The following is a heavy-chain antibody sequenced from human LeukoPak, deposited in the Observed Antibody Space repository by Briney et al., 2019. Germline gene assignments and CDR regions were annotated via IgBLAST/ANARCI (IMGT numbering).Heavy chain of an antibody. J-gene: IGHJ4*02. CDR1: GFTFSSYG. Sequence: GGSLRLSCAASGFTFSSYGMHWVRQAPGKGLEWVAVIWYDGSNKYYADSVKGRFTISRDNSKNTLYLQMNSLRAEDTAVYYCARDPDTVTTGAYDYWGQGTLVTVSS. D-gene: IGHD4-17*01. CDR3: ARDPDTVTTGAYDY. V-gene: IGHV3-33*01. CDR2: IWYDGSNK.